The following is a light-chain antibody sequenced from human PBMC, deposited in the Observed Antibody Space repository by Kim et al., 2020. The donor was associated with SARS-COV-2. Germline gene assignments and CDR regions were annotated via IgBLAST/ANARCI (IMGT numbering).Light chain of an antibody. V-gene: IGLV3-1*01. Sequence: YELTQPPSVSVSPGQTASITCSGDKLGDKYACWYQQKPGQSPVLVIYQDSKRPSGIPERFSGSNSGNTATLTISGTQAMDEADYYCQAWDSSTARYVFGTGTKVTVL. CDR3: QAWDSSTARYV. CDR2: QDS. J-gene: IGLJ1*01. CDR1: KLGDKY.